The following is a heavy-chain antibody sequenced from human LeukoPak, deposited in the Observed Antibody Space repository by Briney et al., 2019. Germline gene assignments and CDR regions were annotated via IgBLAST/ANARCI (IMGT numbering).Heavy chain of an antibody. Sequence: SETLSLTYSVSDASIRSYFWSWIRQPPGKGLEWIVHIYSSCSRYYNPSLKSRVTVAMEPSRNQFSLELASVTAADTGMYYCAIAESVTAFDIWGQGTMVTVSS. J-gene: IGHJ3*02. CDR2: IYSSCSR. V-gene: IGHV4-4*09. D-gene: IGHD2-8*01. CDR1: DASIRSYF. CDR3: AIAESVTAFDI.